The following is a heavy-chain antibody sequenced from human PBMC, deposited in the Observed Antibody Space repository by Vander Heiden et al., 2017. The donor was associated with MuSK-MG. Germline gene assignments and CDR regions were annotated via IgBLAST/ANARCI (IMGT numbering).Heavy chain of an antibody. D-gene: IGHD4-17*01. CDR2: ISSSSSYI. V-gene: IGHV3-21*01. Sequence: EVELVASGGGLVKPGGSLRLSCAASGFTFSSYRMHWVRQAPGKGLEWVSSISSSSSYIYYADSVKGRFTISRDNAENSLSLQMSGLRAEDTAVYYCARDRYGDYAFDSWGQGTLVTVSS. CDR3: ARDRYGDYAFDS. CDR1: GFTFSSYR. J-gene: IGHJ4*02.